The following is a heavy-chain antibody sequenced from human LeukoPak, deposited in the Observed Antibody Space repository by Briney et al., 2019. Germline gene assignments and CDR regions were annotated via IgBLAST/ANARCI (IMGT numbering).Heavy chain of an antibody. D-gene: IGHD2-2*01. Sequence: ASVKVSCKASGGTFSSYAISWVRQAPGQGLEWIGRIIPILGIANYAQKFQGRVTITADKSTSTAYMELSSLRSEDTAVYYCAREKDIVVVPAAMLDYYGMDVWGQGTTVTVSS. CDR3: AREKDIVVVPAAMLDYYGMDV. J-gene: IGHJ6*02. CDR2: IIPILGIA. CDR1: GGTFSSYA. V-gene: IGHV1-69*04.